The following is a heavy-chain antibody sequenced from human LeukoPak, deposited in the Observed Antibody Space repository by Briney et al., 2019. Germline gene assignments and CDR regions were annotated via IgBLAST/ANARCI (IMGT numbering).Heavy chain of an antibody. Sequence: GGSLRLSCAASGFTFSSYAMHWVRQAPGKGLEWVAVIWYDGSNKYYADSVKGRFTISRDNSKNTLYLQMNSLRAEDTDVYYCARDMYSGSLRYWGQGTLVTVSS. V-gene: IGHV3-33*08. J-gene: IGHJ4*02. CDR3: ARDMYSGSLRY. CDR1: GFTFSSYA. CDR2: IWYDGSNK. D-gene: IGHD3-22*01.